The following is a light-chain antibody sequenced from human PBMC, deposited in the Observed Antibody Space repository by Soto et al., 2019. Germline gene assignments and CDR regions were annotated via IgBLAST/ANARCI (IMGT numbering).Light chain of an antibody. CDR1: QSVSSN. V-gene: IGKV3-15*01. J-gene: IGKJ3*01. CDR2: GAS. CDR3: QQYNNWPPFT. Sequence: EIVMTQSPATLSVSPGERATLSCRASQSVSSNLAWYQQKPGQAPRLLIYGASTRATGIPARFSGSGSGTEFPLPISSLQSEDFAVYYCQQYNNWPPFTFGPGTKLDI.